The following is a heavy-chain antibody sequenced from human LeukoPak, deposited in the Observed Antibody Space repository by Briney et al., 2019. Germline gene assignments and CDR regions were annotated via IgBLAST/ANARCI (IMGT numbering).Heavy chain of an antibody. Sequence: ASVKVSCKASGGTFSIYAISWVRQAPGQGLEWMGGIIPIFGTANYAQKFQGRVTITADESTSTAYMELSSLRSEDTAVYYCAREGEDSYNLDGSFQHWGQGTLVTVSS. CDR1: GGTFSIYA. CDR2: IIPIFGTA. CDR3: AREGEDSYNLDGSFQH. V-gene: IGHV1-69*13. D-gene: IGHD5-24*01. J-gene: IGHJ1*01.